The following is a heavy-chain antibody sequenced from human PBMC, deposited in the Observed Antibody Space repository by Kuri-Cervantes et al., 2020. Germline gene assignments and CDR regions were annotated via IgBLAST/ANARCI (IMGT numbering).Heavy chain of an antibody. CDR3: ARGGKRITMIVVVNGWFDP. V-gene: IGHV1-2*02. CDR2: INPNSGGT. Sequence: ASVKVSCKASGYTFTGYYMHWVRQAPGQGLEWMGWINPNSGGTNYAQKFQGRVTMTRDTSISTAYIELSRLRSDDTAVYYCARGGKRITMIVVVNGWFDPWGQGTLVTVSS. D-gene: IGHD3-22*01. CDR1: GYTFTGYY. J-gene: IGHJ5*02.